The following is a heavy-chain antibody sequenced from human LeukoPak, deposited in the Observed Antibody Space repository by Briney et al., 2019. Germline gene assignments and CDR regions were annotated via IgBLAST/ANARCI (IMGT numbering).Heavy chain of an antibody. J-gene: IGHJ4*02. CDR1: GYTXTGYY. Sequence: ASVKVSCKASGYTXTGYYMHWVRQAPGQGLEWVGWINPNSGGTNYAQKFQGRVSMTRDTSIRTAYMGLSRLSPDDTAIYYCAREEISGWFYFDYWGQGTLVTVSS. D-gene: IGHD3-10*01. V-gene: IGHV1-2*02. CDR2: INPNSGGT. CDR3: AREEISGWFYFDY.